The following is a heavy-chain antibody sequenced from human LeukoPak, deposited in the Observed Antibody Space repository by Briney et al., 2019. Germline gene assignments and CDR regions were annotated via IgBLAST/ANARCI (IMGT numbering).Heavy chain of an antibody. CDR2: ISGSGGST. V-gene: IGHV3-23*01. CDR3: AKEDDFWSGYLTYYYYYGMDV. J-gene: IGHJ6*02. CDR1: GFTFSSYA. Sequence: GSLRLSCAASGFTFSSYAMSWVRQAPGKGLEWVSAISGSGGSTYCADSVKGRFTISRDNSKNTLYLQMNSLRAEDTAVYYCAKEDDFWSGYLTYYYYYGMDVWGQGTTVTVSS. D-gene: IGHD3-3*01.